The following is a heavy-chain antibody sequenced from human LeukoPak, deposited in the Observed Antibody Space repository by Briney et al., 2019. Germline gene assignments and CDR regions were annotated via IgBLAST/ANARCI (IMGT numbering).Heavy chain of an antibody. V-gene: IGHV4-39*07. CDR3: ARGPRIAARPYYFDF. Sequence: SETLSLTCIVSGGSISSSSHFRGWIRQPPGKGLEWIGSIYYSGNTYYNPSLKSRVTISVDTSKDQFSLKLSSVTAADTAVYYCARGPRIAARPYYFDFWGQGTLVTVSS. D-gene: IGHD6-6*01. CDR2: IYYSGNT. J-gene: IGHJ4*02. CDR1: GGSISSSSHF.